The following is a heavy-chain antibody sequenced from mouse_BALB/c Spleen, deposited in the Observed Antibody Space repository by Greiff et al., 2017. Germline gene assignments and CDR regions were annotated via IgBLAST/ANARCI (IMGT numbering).Heavy chain of an antibody. Sequence: VQGVESGPGLVAPSQSLSITCTVSGFSLTSYDISWIRQPPGKGLEWLGVIWTGGGTNYNSAFMSRLSISKDNSKSQVFLKMNSLQTDDTAIYYCVRDRGDYFDYWGQGTTLTVSS. CDR1: GFSLTSYD. V-gene: IGHV2-9-2*01. CDR3: VRDRGDYFDY. CDR2: IWTGGGT. D-gene: IGHD3-3*01. J-gene: IGHJ2*01.